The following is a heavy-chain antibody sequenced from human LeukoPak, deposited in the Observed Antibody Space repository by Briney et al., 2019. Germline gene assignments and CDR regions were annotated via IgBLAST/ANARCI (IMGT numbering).Heavy chain of an antibody. CDR1: GFTFSSYA. Sequence: GGSLRLSCAASGFTFSSYAMSWVRQAPGKGLEWVSAISGSGGSTYYADSVKGRFTISRDNSKNTLYLQMNSLRAEDTAVYYCARDRPRGYSGYDPSFNFDYWGQGTLVTVSS. CDR2: ISGSGGST. D-gene: IGHD5-12*01. J-gene: IGHJ4*02. V-gene: IGHV3-23*01. CDR3: ARDRPRGYSGYDPSFNFDY.